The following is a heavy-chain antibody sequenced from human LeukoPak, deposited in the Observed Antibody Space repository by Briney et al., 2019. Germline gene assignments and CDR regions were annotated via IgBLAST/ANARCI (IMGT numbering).Heavy chain of an antibody. CDR3: AKDLYYDSSGYYGGNPFDY. J-gene: IGHJ4*02. D-gene: IGHD3-22*01. CDR2: ISGSDGST. Sequence: GSLRLSCAASGFTFSSYAMSWVRQAPGKGLEWVSVISGSDGSTYYADSVKGRFTISRDNSKNTLYLQMNSLRAEDTAVYYCAKDLYYDSSGYYGGNPFDYWGQGTLVTVSS. CDR1: GFTFSSYA. V-gene: IGHV3-23*01.